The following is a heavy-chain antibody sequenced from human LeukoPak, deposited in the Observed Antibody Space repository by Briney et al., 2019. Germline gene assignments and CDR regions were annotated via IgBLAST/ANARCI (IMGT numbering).Heavy chain of an antibody. Sequence: GGSLRLSCAASGFTFSSYEMNWVRQAPGKGLEWVSYISSSGSTIYYADSVKGRFTISRDNAKSSLYLQMNSLRAEDTAVYYCARDRRIVDTAMLNAFDIWGQGTMVTVSS. CDR2: ISSSGSTI. CDR1: GFTFSSYE. CDR3: ARDRRIVDTAMLNAFDI. J-gene: IGHJ3*02. D-gene: IGHD5-18*01. V-gene: IGHV3-48*03.